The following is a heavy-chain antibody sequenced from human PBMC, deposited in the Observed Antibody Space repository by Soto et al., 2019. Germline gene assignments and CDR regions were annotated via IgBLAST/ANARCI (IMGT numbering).Heavy chain of an antibody. CDR1: GFNVMSYW. CDR2: IKEDGSEI. J-gene: IGHJ4*02. D-gene: IGHD3-22*01. V-gene: IGHV3-7*01. CDR3: ARGIGFDYVN. Sequence: PGGSLRLSCAVSGFNVMSYWMSWVRQAPGKGLEWVASIKEDGSEIYYLYSVRGRSSISRDSAGNALHLTMNYLSAEDTGVYFCARGIGFDYVNWGQGTLVTVSS.